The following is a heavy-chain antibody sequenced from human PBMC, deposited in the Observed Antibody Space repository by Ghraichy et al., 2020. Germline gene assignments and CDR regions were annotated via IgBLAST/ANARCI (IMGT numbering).Heavy chain of an antibody. D-gene: IGHD3-10*01. J-gene: IGHJ3*02. V-gene: IGHV4-59*01. Sequence: SETLSLTCAVSGGSLSDSYWSWLRQAPGKGLEWIGYFYYSGSTNYNPSLKSRVTISGDTSENQFSLKLRSVTAADTAVYYCARDITHYSGSAECSYSGPFDICCQGTAVIVCS. CDR1: GGSLSDSY. CDR3: ARDITHYSGSAECSYSGPFDI. CDR2: FYYSGST.